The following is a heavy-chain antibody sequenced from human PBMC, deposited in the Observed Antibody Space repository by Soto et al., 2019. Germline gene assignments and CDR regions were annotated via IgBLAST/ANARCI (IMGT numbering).Heavy chain of an antibody. CDR3: ARDLGSSRKYYYYYGMDV. CDR1: GDSVSSNSAA. CDR2: TYYRSKWYN. D-gene: IGHD6-13*01. Sequence: PSQTLSLTCAISGDSVSSNSAAWNWIRQSPSRGLEWLGRTYYRSKWYNDYAVSVKSRITINPDTSKNQFSLQLNSVTPEDTAVYYCARDLGSSRKYYYYYGMDVWGQGTTVTVSS. J-gene: IGHJ6*02. V-gene: IGHV6-1*01.